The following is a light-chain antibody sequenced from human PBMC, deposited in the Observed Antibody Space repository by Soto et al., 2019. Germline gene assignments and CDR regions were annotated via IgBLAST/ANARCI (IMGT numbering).Light chain of an antibody. CDR1: QSVSSSY. CDR2: GAS. Sequence: EIVLTQSPGTLSLSPGERATLSCRASQSVSSSYLAWYQQKPGQAPRLLIYGASSRATGIPDRFSGSGSGTEFTLTISSLQSEDFAVYYCQQYNKWPPATFGQGTRLEIK. V-gene: IGKV3-20*01. CDR3: QQYNKWPPAT. J-gene: IGKJ5*01.